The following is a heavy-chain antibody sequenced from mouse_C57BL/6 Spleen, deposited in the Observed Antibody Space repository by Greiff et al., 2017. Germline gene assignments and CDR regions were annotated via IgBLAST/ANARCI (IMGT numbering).Heavy chain of an antibody. Sequence: DVQLVESGGGLVKPGGSLKLSCAASGFTFSDYGMHWVRQAPEKGLEWVAYISSGSSTIYYADTVKGRFTISSDNAKNTLFLQMTSLRSEDTAMYYCARGLYYYGSSYDAMDYWGQGTSVTVSS. J-gene: IGHJ4*01. D-gene: IGHD1-1*01. CDR1: GFTFSDYG. CDR3: ARGLYYYGSSYDAMDY. CDR2: ISSGSSTI. V-gene: IGHV5-17*01.